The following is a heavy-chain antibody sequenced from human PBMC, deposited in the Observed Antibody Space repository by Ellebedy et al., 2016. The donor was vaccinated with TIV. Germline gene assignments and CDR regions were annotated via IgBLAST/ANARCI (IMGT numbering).Heavy chain of an antibody. CDR3: ARGHSAYGSAPFDY. CDR2: INYSGRT. D-gene: IGHD5-12*01. Sequence: SETLSLTCTVSGGSISSTSYYWVWFRQPPGKGLEWIGSINYSGRTYYNPSLKSRLTISVDTSRNQFSLKLNSVTAADTAVYYCARGHSAYGSAPFDYWGQGTLVTVSS. J-gene: IGHJ4*02. CDR1: GGSISSTSYY. V-gene: IGHV4-39*07.